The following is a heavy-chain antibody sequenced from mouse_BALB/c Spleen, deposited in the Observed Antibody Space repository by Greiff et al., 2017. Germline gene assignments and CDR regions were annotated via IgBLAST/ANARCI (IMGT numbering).Heavy chain of an antibody. V-gene: IGHV3-6*02. D-gene: IGHD4-1*01. Sequence: DVKLVESGPGLVKPSQSLSLTCSVTGYSITSGYYWNWIRQFPGNKLEWMGYISYDGSNNYNPSLKNRISITRDTSKNQFFLKLNSVTTEDTATYYCARGLGVSPLFAYWGQGTLVTVSA. CDR3: ARGLGVSPLFAY. J-gene: IGHJ3*01. CDR1: GYSITSGYY. CDR2: ISYDGSN.